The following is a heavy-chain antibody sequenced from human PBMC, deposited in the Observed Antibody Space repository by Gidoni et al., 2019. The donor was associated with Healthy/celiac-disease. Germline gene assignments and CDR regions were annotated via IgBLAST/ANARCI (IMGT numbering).Heavy chain of an antibody. CDR3: ARGAEAYYVWGSPSGY. V-gene: IGHV1-2*02. D-gene: IGHD3-16*01. CDR2: INPNSGGT. Sequence: QVQLVQSGAAVKKPGASVKVSCKASGYTFTGYYMHWVRQAPGQGLEWMGWINPNSGGTNYAQKFQGRVTMTRDTSISTAYMELSRLRSDDTAVYYCARGAEAYYVWGSPSGYWGQGTLVTVSS. J-gene: IGHJ4*02. CDR1: GYTFTGYY.